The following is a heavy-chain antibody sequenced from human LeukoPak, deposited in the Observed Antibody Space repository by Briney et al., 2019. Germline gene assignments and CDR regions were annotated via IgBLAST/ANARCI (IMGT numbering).Heavy chain of an antibody. D-gene: IGHD2/OR15-2a*01. CDR3: AAFYDKFDY. V-gene: IGHV4-59*01. J-gene: IGHJ4*02. Sequence: SETLSLTCTVSGGSISSYYWSWIRQPPGKGLEWIGDIFYSGSTNYNPSLKSRLTMSVDTSKNPFSLQLNSVTAADTAVYYCAAFYDKFDYWGQGTLVTVSS. CDR1: GGSISSYY. CDR2: IFYSGST.